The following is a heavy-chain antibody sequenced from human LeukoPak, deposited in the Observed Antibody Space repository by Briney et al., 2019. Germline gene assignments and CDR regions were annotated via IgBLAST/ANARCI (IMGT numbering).Heavy chain of an antibody. CDR1: GFTFSSYG. J-gene: IGHJ4*02. Sequence: GGSLRLSCAASGFTFSSYGMHWVRQAPGKGLEWVSYITSSSSTVYYADSVKGRFIISRDNAKNALYLQMNSLRGEDTAVYYCVRDVDHWGQGTLVTVSS. CDR2: ITSSSSTV. V-gene: IGHV3-48*01. CDR3: VRDVDH.